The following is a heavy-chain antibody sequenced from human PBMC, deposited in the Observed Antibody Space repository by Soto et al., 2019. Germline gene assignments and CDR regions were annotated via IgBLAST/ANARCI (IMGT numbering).Heavy chain of an antibody. CDR2: IFYSGNT. V-gene: IGHV4-31*03. D-gene: IGHD3-10*01. J-gene: IGHJ4*02. CDR1: GNAIITGAYY. CDR3: AREGRSAAPQAGFDL. Sequence: SETLSLTCTVSGNAIITGAYYWIWLRQHPVKGLEWIGHIFYSGNTHYSPSLESRVTISVDTSKNQFSIKLTSVTVADTAVYYCAREGRSAAPQAGFDLWGQGTLVTVSS.